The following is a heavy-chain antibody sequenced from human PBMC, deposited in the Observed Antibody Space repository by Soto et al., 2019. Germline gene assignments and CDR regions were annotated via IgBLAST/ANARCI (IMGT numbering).Heavy chain of an antibody. CDR2: IYYSGST. J-gene: IGHJ6*02. CDR1: GGSISSGDYY. Sequence: QVQLQESGPGLVKPSQTLSLTCTVSGGSISSGDYYWNWIRQHPGKGLEWIGCIYYSGSTYYNPSLRRRITISVDTSKNQFSLKLTCVTAADTAVYFCAREGGNCSRTNCEDYYYGMDVWGQGTTVTVSS. CDR3: AREGGNCSRTNCEDYYYGMDV. D-gene: IGHD2-2*01. V-gene: IGHV4-31*03.